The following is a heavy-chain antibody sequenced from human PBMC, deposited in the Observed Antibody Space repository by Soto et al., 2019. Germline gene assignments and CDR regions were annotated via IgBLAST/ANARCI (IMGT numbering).Heavy chain of an antibody. CDR1: GYSFTSYW. D-gene: IGHD6-13*01. J-gene: IGHJ6*02. V-gene: IGHV5-51*01. CDR3: ARHSLRRAASGTYYYGMDV. CDR2: IYPGDSDT. Sequence: GESLKISCKGSGYSFTSYWIGWVRQMPGKGLEWMGIIYPGDSDTRYSPSFQGQVTISADKSISTAYLQWSSLKASDTAMYYCARHSLRRAASGTYYYGMDVWGQGTTVTVSS.